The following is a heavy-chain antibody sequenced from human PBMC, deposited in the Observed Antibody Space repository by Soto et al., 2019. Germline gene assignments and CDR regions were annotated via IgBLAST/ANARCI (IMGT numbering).Heavy chain of an antibody. V-gene: IGHV3-9*01. D-gene: IGHD2-2*01. J-gene: IGHJ3*02. CDR1: GLTFDDYA. CDR2: ISWNSGSI. CDR3: AKDLEVYCSSASCYGDAFDI. Sequence: EVQLVESGGGLVQSGKSLRLSCAASGLTFDDYAMHWVRQAPGKDLEWVSGISWNSGSIGYADSVKGRFTISRDNAKNSLYLQMNSLRAEDTAVYYCAKDLEVYCSSASCYGDAFDIWGQGTMVTVSS.